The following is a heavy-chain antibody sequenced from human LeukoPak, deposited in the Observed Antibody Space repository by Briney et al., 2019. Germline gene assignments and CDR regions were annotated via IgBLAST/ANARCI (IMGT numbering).Heavy chain of an antibody. Sequence: SETLSLTCTVSGGSISSGDYYWSWIRQPPGKGLEWIGSIYYSGSTYYNPSLKSRVTISVDTSKNQFSLKLSSVTAADTAVYYCARNPIAVAGEDYFDYWGQGTLVTVSS. CDR2: IYYSGST. CDR3: ARNPIAVAGEDYFDY. V-gene: IGHV4-39*07. J-gene: IGHJ4*02. CDR1: GGSISSGDYY. D-gene: IGHD6-19*01.